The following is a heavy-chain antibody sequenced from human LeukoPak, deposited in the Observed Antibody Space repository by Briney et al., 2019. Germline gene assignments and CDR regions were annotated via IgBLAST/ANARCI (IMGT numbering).Heavy chain of an antibody. Sequence: GGSLRLTCVASGFTFSGYCMGWIRQAPGKGLEWISYISSSGGDIYYTGSMKGRFTISRDNAKNSLFLQMNSLRGDDTALYYCARGFYGGNPLDAFDIWGQGTMVTVSS. D-gene: IGHD4-23*01. V-gene: IGHV3-11*01. CDR2: ISSSGGDI. CDR3: ARGFYGGNPLDAFDI. J-gene: IGHJ3*02. CDR1: GFTFSGYC.